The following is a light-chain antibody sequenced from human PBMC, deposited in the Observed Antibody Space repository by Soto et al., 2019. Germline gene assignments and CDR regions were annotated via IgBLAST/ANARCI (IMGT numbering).Light chain of an antibody. Sequence: DIRMTNSPSAMSASVGDRVTITCRASQGISSYLAWYQQKPGKAPKLLIYAASTLQSGVPSRFSGSGSGTDFTLTISSLQPEDFATYYCQQLNSYPPFGPGTKVDIK. CDR1: QGISSY. CDR3: QQLNSYPP. V-gene: IGKV1-9*01. CDR2: AAS. J-gene: IGKJ3*01.